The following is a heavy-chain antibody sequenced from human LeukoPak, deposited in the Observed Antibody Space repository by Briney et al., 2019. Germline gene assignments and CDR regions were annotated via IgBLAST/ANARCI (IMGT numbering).Heavy chain of an antibody. CDR1: GYDFVTYW. Sequence: GESLKISCKGSGYDFVTYWIGWVRQVPGKGLEWMGIIYPGDSDIRYNPSLQGQVTISADKSISTAYLQWSSLKASDTAMYYCAREETSMINTLDYWGQGTLVTVSS. CDR3: AREETSMINTLDY. D-gene: IGHD3-16*01. CDR2: IYPGDSDI. V-gene: IGHV5-51*01. J-gene: IGHJ4*02.